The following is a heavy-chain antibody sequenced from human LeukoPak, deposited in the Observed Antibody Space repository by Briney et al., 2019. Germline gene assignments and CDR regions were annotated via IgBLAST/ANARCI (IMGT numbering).Heavy chain of an antibody. J-gene: IGHJ4*02. CDR2: IIPIFGTA. CDR1: GGTFSSYA. D-gene: IGHD1-26*01. CDR3: AIVGLLGAMRCDY. V-gene: IGHV1-69*05. Sequence: SVEVSCKASGGTFSSYAISWVRQAPGQGLEWMGRIIPIFGTANYAQKFQGRVTITTDESTSTAYMELSSLRSEDTAVYYCAIVGLLGAMRCDYWGQGTLVTVSS.